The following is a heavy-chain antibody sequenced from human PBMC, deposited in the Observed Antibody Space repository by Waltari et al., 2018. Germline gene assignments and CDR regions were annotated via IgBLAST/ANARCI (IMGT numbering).Heavy chain of an antibody. V-gene: IGHV3-30-3*01. J-gene: IGHJ6*02. D-gene: IGHD2-8*01. CDR2: ISYDGSNK. Sequence: QVQLVESGGGVVQPGRSLRLSCAASGFTFSSYAMHWVRQAPGKGLEWVAGISYDGSNKYYADSVKGRFTISRDNSKNTLYLQMNSLRAEDTAVYYCARDGVTNYYYYGMDVWGQGTTVTVSS. CDR1: GFTFSSYA. CDR3: ARDGVTNYYYYGMDV.